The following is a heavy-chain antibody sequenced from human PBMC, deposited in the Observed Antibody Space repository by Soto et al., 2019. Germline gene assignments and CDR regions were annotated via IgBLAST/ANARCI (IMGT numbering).Heavy chain of an antibody. D-gene: IGHD3-22*01. CDR3: ARGDSGYYPPFFDY. CDR2: IYYSGST. V-gene: IGHV4-59*01. J-gene: IGHJ4*02. CDR1: GGSISSYY. Sequence: SETLSLTCTVSGGSISSYYWSWVRQPPGKGLEWIGYIYYSGSTNYNPSLKSRVTISVDTSKNQFSLKLSSVTAADTAVYYCARGDSGYYPPFFDYWGQGTLVTVSS.